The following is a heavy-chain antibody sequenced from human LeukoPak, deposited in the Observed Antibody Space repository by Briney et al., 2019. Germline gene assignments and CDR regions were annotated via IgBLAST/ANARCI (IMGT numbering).Heavy chain of an antibody. J-gene: IGHJ4*02. CDR3: AREPDY. V-gene: IGHV4-4*07. CDR1: GGSISSYY. CDR2: IYTSGST. Sequence: SETLSLTCTVSGGSISSYYWSWIRQPAGKGLEWIGRIYTSGSTYYNPSLKSRVTISVDMSKNQFSLKLSSVTAADTAFYYCAREPDYWGQGILVTVSS.